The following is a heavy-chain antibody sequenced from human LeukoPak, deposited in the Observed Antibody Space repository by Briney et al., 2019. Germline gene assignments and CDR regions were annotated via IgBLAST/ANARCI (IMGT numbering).Heavy chain of an antibody. Sequence: GASVKVSCKASGYTFTSFYMHWVRQPPGQGLEWMGILNPSGGSTSYAQKFQGRVTMTRDTSTSTVYMELSSLRSEDTAVYYCARGYGSGRYYYGMDVWGKGTTVTVSS. V-gene: IGHV1-46*01. D-gene: IGHD3-10*01. J-gene: IGHJ6*04. CDR2: LNPSGGST. CDR1: GYTFTSFY. CDR3: ARGYGSGRYYYGMDV.